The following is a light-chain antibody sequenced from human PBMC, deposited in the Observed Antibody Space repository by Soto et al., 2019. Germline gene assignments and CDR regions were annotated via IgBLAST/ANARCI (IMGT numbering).Light chain of an antibody. V-gene: IGKV3-20*01. J-gene: IGKJ3*01. CDR3: HHYGKSPIYT. CDR1: QSGSSNY. Sequence: EIVLTQSPGTLSLSPGATATLSCRARQSGSSNYLAWFQQKSGQAPRLLIYGASSRATGIPDRFSGSGSGTDFTLTITRLEPEDFAVYYCHHYGKSPIYTFGPGTKVDFK. CDR2: GAS.